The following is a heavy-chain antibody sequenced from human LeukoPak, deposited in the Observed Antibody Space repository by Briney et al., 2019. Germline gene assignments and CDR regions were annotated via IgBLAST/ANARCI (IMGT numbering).Heavy chain of an antibody. D-gene: IGHD3-22*01. J-gene: IGHJ3*02. V-gene: IGHV3-48*02. CDR1: GFTFSHYA. Sequence: PGGSLRLSCAVSGFTFSHYAMSWVRQAPGKGLEWVSYISSSSSTIYYADSVKGRFTISRDNAKNSLYLQMNSLRDEDTAVYYCARDQTPHYYDSSGYYRNDAFDIWGQGTMVTVSS. CDR3: ARDQTPHYYDSSGYYRNDAFDI. CDR2: ISSSSSTI.